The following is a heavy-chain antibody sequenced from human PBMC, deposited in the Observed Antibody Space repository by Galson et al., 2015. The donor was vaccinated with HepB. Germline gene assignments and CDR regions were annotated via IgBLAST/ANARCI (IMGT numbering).Heavy chain of an antibody. CDR3: ARAEFVVVPAAIYEGFDY. CDR1: GYTFTGYY. V-gene: IGHV1-2*02. CDR2: INPNSGGT. D-gene: IGHD2-2*01. J-gene: IGHJ4*02. Sequence: SVKVSCKASGYTFTGYYMHWVRQAPGQGLEWMGWINPNSGGTNYAQKFQGRVTMTRDTSISTAYMELSRLRSDDTAVYYCARAEFVVVPAAIYEGFDYWGQGTLVTVSS.